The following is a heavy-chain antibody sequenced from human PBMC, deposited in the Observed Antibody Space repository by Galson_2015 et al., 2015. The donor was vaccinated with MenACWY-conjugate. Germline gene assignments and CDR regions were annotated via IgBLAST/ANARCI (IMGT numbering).Heavy chain of an antibody. CDR1: GFVFSTYD. CDR2: IGTAGDT. D-gene: IGHD3-22*01. CDR3: AREDYYDSSGNKGAFDI. Sequence: SLRLSCAASGFVFSTYDMHRVRQATGKGLEWVSAIGTAGDTYYPGSVKGRFIISRENAKNSLYLQMNSLSAGDTAVYYCAREDYYDSSGNKGAFDIWGQGTVVTVSS. J-gene: IGHJ3*02. V-gene: IGHV3-13*04.